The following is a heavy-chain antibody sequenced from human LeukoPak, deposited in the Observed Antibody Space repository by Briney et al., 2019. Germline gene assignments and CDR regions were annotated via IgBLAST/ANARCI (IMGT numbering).Heavy chain of an antibody. CDR2: IYYSGIT. V-gene: IGHV4-39*01. J-gene: IGHJ6*02. CDR1: GGSISGSSSY. D-gene: IGHD6-25*01. Sequence: SETLSLTCIVSGGSISGSSSYWGWIRQPPGKGLEWIGGIYYSGITYYNPSLKSRVTISVDTSKNQFSLRLSSVTAADTALYYCARLMGSSDMGVWGQGTTVTVSS. CDR3: ARLMGSSDMGV.